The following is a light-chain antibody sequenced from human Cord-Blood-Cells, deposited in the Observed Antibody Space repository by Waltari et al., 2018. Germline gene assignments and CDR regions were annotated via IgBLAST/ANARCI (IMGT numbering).Light chain of an antibody. J-gene: IGKJ4*01. V-gene: IGKV4-1*01. Sequence: DIVMTQSPDSLAVSLGERATINCKSSQSALYSSNNKNYLDWYQQKPGQPPKLLIYGASTRESGVPDRFSGSGSGTDFTLTISSLQAEDVAVYYCQQYYSTPLTFGGGTKVEIK. CDR1: QSALYSSNNKNY. CDR3: QQYYSTPLT. CDR2: GAS.